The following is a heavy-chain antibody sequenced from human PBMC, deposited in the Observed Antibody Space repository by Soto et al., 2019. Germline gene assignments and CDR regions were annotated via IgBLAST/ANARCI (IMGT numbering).Heavy chain of an antibody. CDR2: IIPIFGTT. D-gene: IGHD6-13*01. J-gene: IGHJ4*02. CDR3: ASISSSRYKDYFDY. V-gene: IGHV1-69*12. Sequence: QVQLVQSGAEVKKPGSSVKVSCKASGGTFSNYAISWVRQAPGQGLEWMGGIIPIFGTTNYAQRFQGRVTSTADESTSTVCVSLTTRRSEDTAVYYCASISSSRYKDYFDYWGQGTLVTVSS. CDR1: GGTFSNYA.